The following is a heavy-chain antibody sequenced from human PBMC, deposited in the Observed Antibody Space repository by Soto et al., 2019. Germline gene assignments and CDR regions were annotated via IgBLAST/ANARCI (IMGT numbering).Heavy chain of an antibody. CDR3: ARHQYGDYRNDAFDI. CDR2: IYPGDSDT. Sequence: LGESLKISCKGSDYSFTNYWIGWVRQMPGKGLEWMGIIYPGDSDTRYSPSFQGQVTISADKSISIAYLQWSSLKASDTAMYYCARHQYGDYRNDAFDIWGQGTMVTVSS. D-gene: IGHD4-17*01. J-gene: IGHJ3*02. V-gene: IGHV5-51*01. CDR1: DYSFTNYW.